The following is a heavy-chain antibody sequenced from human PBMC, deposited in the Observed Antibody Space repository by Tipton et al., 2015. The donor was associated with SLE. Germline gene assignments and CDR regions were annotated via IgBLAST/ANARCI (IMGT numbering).Heavy chain of an antibody. CDR1: GYSFTSQW. J-gene: IGHJ4*02. CDR3: VQSGSYRGNFDY. D-gene: IGHD1-26*01. V-gene: IGHV5-51*03. CDR2: IYPGDSDT. Sequence: QLVQSGAEVKKSGESLKISCKASGYSFTSQWIAWVRHIPGKGLEWMGSIYPGDSDTIYNPSFQGQVTISADKSTTTAYVHWSSLKASDTAMYYCVQSGSYRGNFDYWGQGTLVTVSS.